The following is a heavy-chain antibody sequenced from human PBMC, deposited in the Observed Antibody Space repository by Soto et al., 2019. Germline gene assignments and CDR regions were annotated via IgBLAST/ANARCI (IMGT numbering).Heavy chain of an antibody. CDR1: GGSLSGYY. CDR2: VKDGGHT. J-gene: IGHJ4*02. Sequence: QVQLQQWGAGLLKPSETLSLNCAVTGGSLSGYYWSWIRQPPGKGLEWIGEVKDGGHTNYSPSLRGRVTISSDTSNNHFSLRLNSVTAADTGVYSCARGQEGVVATHWDQGSLVTVSS. D-gene: IGHD5-12*01. CDR3: ARGQEGVVATH. V-gene: IGHV4-34*01.